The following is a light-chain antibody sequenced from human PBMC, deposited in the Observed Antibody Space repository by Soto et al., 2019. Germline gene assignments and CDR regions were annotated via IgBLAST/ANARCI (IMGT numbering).Light chain of an antibody. CDR3: QQSYSTKVT. V-gene: IGKV1-39*01. J-gene: IGKJ5*01. CDR2: AAS. CDR1: QSISSY. Sequence: DIQMTQSPSSLSASVGDRVTITCRASQSISSYLNWYQQKPGKAPKRLIYAASRLQSGVPSRFSGSGSGTDFTLTISSLQPEDFATYYCQQSYSTKVTFGQGTRLEIK.